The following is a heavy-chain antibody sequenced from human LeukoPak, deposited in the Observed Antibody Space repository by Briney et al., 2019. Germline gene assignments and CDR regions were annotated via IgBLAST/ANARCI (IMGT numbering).Heavy chain of an antibody. CDR2: ISGSSGSNT. CDR1: GFTFSNSA. D-gene: IGHD4/OR15-4a*01. Sequence: PGGSLRLSCAASGFTFSNSAMSWVRQGPGKGLEWVSGISGSSGSNTYYADSVKGRFTISRDNSKNTLYLQMNSLRAEDTAVYYCARDRRLWNMDVWGTGTTVTISS. V-gene: IGHV3-23*01. J-gene: IGHJ6*03. CDR3: ARDRRLWNMDV.